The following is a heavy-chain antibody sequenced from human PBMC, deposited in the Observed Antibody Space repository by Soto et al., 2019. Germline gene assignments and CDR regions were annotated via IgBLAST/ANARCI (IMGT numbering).Heavy chain of an antibody. CDR1: GFTFSSYW. D-gene: IGHD3-3*02. CDR3: ASVLAGSWNWLDP. V-gene: IGHV3-74*01. CDR2: INSDGSRT. J-gene: IGHJ5*02. Sequence: EVQLVESGGGLVQPGESMRLSCAASGFTFSSYWMHWVRQAPGKGLVRVSRINSDGSRTNYADSVKGRFTVSRDNAKNTQDLQMNSLRAEDTAVYYCASVLAGSWNWLDPGGQGTLVTVSS.